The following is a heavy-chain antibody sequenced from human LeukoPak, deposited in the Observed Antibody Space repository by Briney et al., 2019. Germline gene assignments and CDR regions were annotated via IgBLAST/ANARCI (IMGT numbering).Heavy chain of an antibody. J-gene: IGHJ4*02. Sequence: SGPTLVNPTQALTLTCTFSGLSLSTSGVGVSWIRQPPVKALEWLALIVWNDDKRYNTSLKSRKTITKDTSTNQLVLTMTNMDPVVTATYFCVHTGWHDIRVPDYWGQGTLVTVSS. D-gene: IGHD3-9*01. CDR1: GLSLSTSGVG. CDR2: IVWNDDK. V-gene: IGHV2-5*01. CDR3: VHTGWHDIRVPDY.